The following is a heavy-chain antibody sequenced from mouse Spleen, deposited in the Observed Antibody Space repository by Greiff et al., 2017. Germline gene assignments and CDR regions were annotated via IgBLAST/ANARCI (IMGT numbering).Heavy chain of an antibody. Sequence: VKLQQPGAELVKPGASVKLSCKASGYTFTSYWMQWVKQRPGQGLEWIGEIDPSDSYTNYNQKFKGKATLTVDTSSSTAYMQLSSLTSEDSAVYYCAKITTVVATDWYFDVWGAGTTVTVSS. CDR2: IDPSDSYT. D-gene: IGHD1-1*01. J-gene: IGHJ1*01. CDR1: GYTFTSYW. V-gene: IGHV1-50*01. CDR3: AKITTVVATDWYFDV.